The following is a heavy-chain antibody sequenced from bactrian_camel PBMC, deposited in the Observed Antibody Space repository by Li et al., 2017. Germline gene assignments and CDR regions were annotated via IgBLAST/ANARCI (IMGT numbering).Heavy chain of an antibody. D-gene: IGHD7*01. V-gene: IGHV3S1*01. CDR3: AAENLCTAVSGIEIYEYNY. CDR2: INPDGGTT. Sequence: HVQLVESGGGLVQTAGSLRLSCAASGFAFNRFWMYWVRQGPGKGLEWVSHINPDGGTTDYTDSVKGRFTISQDKAKNTLYLQMNSLEPEDTAMYYCAAENLCTAVSGIEIYEYNYVGQGTQVTVS. CDR1: GFAFNRFW. J-gene: IGHJ4*01.